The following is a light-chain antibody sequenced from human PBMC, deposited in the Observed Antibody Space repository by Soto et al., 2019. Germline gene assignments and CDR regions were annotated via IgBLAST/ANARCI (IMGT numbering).Light chain of an antibody. Sequence: EIVLTQSPATLSLSPGERATLSCRASQSVDSYLTWYQQKPGQAPRLLIYDVSKRATGIPVRFSGSGSGTDFPLTISSLEPEDVAVYYCQQRRNWPLTCGGGTKVEIK. J-gene: IGKJ4*01. V-gene: IGKV3-11*01. CDR2: DVS. CDR1: QSVDSY. CDR3: QQRRNWPLT.